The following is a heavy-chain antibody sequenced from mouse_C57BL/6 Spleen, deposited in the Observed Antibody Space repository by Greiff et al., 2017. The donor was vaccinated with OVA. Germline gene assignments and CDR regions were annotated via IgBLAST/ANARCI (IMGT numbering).Heavy chain of an antibody. CDR1: GFTFSSYA. Sequence: EVQLVESGGGLVKPGGSLKLSCAASGFTFSSYAMSWVRQTPEKRLEWVATISDGGSYTYYPDNVKGRFTISRDNAKNNLYLQMSHLKSEDTAMYYCARDEFNFYAMDYWGQGTSVTVSS. CDR3: ARDEFNFYAMDY. D-gene: IGHD1-3*01. J-gene: IGHJ4*01. CDR2: ISDGGSYT. V-gene: IGHV5-4*01.